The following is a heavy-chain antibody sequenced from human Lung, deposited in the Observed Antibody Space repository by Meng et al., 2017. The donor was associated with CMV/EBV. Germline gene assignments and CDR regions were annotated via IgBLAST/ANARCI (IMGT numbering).Heavy chain of an antibody. Sequence: TFSSYAISWVRQAPGQGREWMGGIIPIFGTANYAQKFQGRVTITTDESTSTAYMELSSLRSEDTAVYYCARGVVTAAARNHYYYGMDVWGQGTTVTVSS. CDR3: ARGVVTAAARNHYYYGMDV. CDR1: TFSSYA. CDR2: IIPIFGTA. V-gene: IGHV1-69*05. J-gene: IGHJ6*02. D-gene: IGHD6-13*01.